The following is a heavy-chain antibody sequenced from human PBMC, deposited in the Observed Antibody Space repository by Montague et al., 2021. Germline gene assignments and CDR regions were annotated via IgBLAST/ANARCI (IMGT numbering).Heavy chain of an antibody. CDR2: IYYSGNT. CDR3: AREWSGFDF. Sequence: SETRSLTCTVSGGSMSTYKWNWIRQPPGKGLEWIGYIYYSGNTNYNPSLKSRVTISVDTSRNQFSLEVSSVTAADTAMYYCAREWSGFDFWGHGTMVTVSS. V-gene: IGHV4-59*01. CDR1: GGSMSTYK. J-gene: IGHJ3*01. D-gene: IGHD1-26*01.